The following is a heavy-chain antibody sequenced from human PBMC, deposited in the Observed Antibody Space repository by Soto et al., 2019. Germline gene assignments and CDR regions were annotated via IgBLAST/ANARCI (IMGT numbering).Heavy chain of an antibody. D-gene: IGHD6-19*01. CDR1: GVTFSSDG. CDR3: AKHSSSGWYFDY. Sequence: PGGPPRLSCAASGVTFSSDGMHWGRQAPGKGLEWVAVISYDGSNKYYADSVKGRFTISRDNSKNTMYLQMNSLRTEDTALYYWAKHSSSGWYFDYWGQGTLVTVSS. V-gene: IGHV3-30*18. CDR2: ISYDGSNK. J-gene: IGHJ4*02.